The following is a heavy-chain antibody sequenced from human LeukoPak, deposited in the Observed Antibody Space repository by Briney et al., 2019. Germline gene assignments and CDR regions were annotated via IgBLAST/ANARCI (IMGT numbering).Heavy chain of an antibody. Sequence: SETLSLTCTVSGGSISSSSYYWGWIRQPPGKGLEWIGSIYYSGSTYYNPSLKSRVTISVDTSKNQFSLKLSSVTAADTAVYYCARFVKTGTTLYYYYYMDVWGKGTTVTVSS. CDR3: ARFVKTGTTLYYYYYMDV. V-gene: IGHV4-39*07. J-gene: IGHJ6*03. CDR2: IYYSGST. CDR1: GGSISSSSYY. D-gene: IGHD1-7*01.